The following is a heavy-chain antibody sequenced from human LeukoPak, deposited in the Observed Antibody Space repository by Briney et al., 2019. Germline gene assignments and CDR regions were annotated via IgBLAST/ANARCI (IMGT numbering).Heavy chain of an antibody. J-gene: IGHJ5*02. CDR1: GGTFSSYA. CDR3: ARSSWSYYWFDP. CDR2: IIPIFGTA. V-gene: IGHV1-69*13. Sequence: ASVKVSCKASGGTFSSYAISWVRQAPGQGLEWMGGIIPIFGTANYAQKFQGRVTITADESTSTAYMELSSLRSEDTAVYYCARSSWSYYWFDPWGQGTLVTVSS. D-gene: IGHD1-26*01.